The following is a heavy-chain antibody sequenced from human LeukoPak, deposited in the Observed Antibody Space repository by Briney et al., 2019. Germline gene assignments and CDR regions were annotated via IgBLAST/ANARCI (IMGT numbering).Heavy chain of an antibody. J-gene: IGHJ4*02. CDR3: ARDSGHCTNGVCYYRVLDY. CDR2: INPNSGGT. CDR1: GYTFTGYY. D-gene: IGHD2-8*01. V-gene: IGHV1-2*06. Sequence: ASVKVSCKASGYTFTGYYMHWVRQAPGQGLEWMGRINPNSGGTNYAQKFQGRVTMTRDTSISTAYMELSRLRYDDTAVYYCARDSGHCTNGVCYYRVLDYWGQGTLVTVSS.